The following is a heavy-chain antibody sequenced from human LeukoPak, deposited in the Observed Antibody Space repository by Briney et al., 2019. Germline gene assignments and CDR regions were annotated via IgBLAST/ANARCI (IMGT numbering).Heavy chain of an antibody. CDR3: AKDMRHGYSGYGFFDY. Sequence: GGSLRLSCAASGFTFDDYAMHWVRQAPGKGLEWVSGISWNSGSIGYADSVKGRFTISRDNAKNSLYLQMNSLRAEDTALYYCAKDMRHGYSGYGFFDYWGQGTLVTVSS. CDR1: GFTFDDYA. CDR2: ISWNSGSI. J-gene: IGHJ4*02. V-gene: IGHV3-9*01. D-gene: IGHD5-12*01.